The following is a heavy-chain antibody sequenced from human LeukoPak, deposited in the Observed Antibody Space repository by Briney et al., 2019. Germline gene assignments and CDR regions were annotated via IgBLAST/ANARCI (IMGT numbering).Heavy chain of an antibody. Sequence: PGGSLRLSCAASGFTFSSYAMHWVRQAPGKGLEWVAVISYDGSNKYYADSVKGRFTISRDNSKNTLYLQMNSLRAEDTAVYYCARDDLYDSSGYFNWGQGTLVTVSS. CDR1: GFTFSSYA. CDR3: ARDDLYDSSGYFN. J-gene: IGHJ4*02. CDR2: ISYDGSNK. D-gene: IGHD3-22*01. V-gene: IGHV3-30-3*01.